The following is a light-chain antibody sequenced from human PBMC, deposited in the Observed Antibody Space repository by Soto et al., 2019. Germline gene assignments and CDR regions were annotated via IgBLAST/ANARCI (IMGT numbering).Light chain of an antibody. J-gene: IGKJ2*01. CDR3: QQYGKSAMFT. CDR1: QSVSSSY. CDR2: GAS. Sequence: EIVLTQSPGTLSLSPGDRATLSCRASQSVSSSYLAWYQQKPGQAPSLLIYGASNRATGIPDRFSGGGSGTYFTLTISRLEPDDFAVYYCQQYGKSAMFTFGQGTKLAI. V-gene: IGKV3-20*01.